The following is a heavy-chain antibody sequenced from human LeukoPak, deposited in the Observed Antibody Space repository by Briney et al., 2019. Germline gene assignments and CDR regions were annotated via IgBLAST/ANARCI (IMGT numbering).Heavy chain of an antibody. V-gene: IGHV1-2*02. CDR3: ARATGRSVFDV. Sequence: GASVKVSCKASGYTXTDYYIHWVRQAPGQGREWMEWTNPNSGDTNYAQKFQGTVTMTSDTSFSTADMYLNRLRSDVTAVYYCARATGRSVFDVWGQGTVVTVSS. CDR2: TNPNSGDT. CDR1: GYTXTDYY. J-gene: IGHJ3*01. D-gene: IGHD1-1*01.